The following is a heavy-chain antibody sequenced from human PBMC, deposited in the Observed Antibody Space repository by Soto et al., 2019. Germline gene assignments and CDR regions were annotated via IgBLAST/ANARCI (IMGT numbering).Heavy chain of an antibody. Sequence: SGPTLVNPTQTLTLTCTFSGFSLSTGGMGVGWIRQPPGKALEWLALIYWDGDRRYRPSLMSRLTIAKDTSKNQGVLTMTNMDPVDTATYYCVHSRCGGDCLQSYSSHYYYGMDIWGQGTTVTVSS. J-gene: IGHJ6*02. V-gene: IGHV2-5*02. CDR3: VHSRCGGDCLQSYSSHYYYGMDI. D-gene: IGHD2-21*02. CDR2: IYWDGDR. CDR1: GFSLSTGGMG.